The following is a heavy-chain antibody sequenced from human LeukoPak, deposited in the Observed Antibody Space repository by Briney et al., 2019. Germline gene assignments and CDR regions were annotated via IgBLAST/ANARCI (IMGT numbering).Heavy chain of an antibody. D-gene: IGHD3-22*01. J-gene: IGHJ4*02. V-gene: IGHV3-21*01. CDR1: GFTFNNYN. CDR3: ARGFPPPYYDSSGYDY. Sequence: GGSLRLPCTASGFTFNNYNMNWVRQAPGKGLELVSSITSGSSHIYYADSVKGRFTISRDNAKSSLYLQMNSLRAEDTAVYYCARGFPPPYYDSSGYDYWGQGTLVTVSS. CDR2: ITSGSSHI.